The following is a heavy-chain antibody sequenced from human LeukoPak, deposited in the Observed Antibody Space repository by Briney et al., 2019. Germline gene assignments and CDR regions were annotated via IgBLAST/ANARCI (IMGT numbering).Heavy chain of an antibody. V-gene: IGHV4-59*08. CDR1: GGSISSYY. CDR2: IYYTGSA. Sequence: SETLSLTCTVSGGSISSYYWSWIRQPPGKGLEWIGYIYYTGSANYNPSLKSRVTISVDTSKNQFSLELSSVTAADTAVYYCARHDYGGRPFDYWGQGTLVTVSS. CDR3: ARHDYGGRPFDY. J-gene: IGHJ4*02. D-gene: IGHD4-23*01.